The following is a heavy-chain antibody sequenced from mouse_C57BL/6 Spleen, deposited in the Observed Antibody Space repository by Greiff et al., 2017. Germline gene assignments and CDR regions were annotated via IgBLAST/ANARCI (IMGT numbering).Heavy chain of an antibody. Sequence: QVQLQQSGAELVRPGASVTLSCKASGYTFTDYEMHWVKQTPVHGLEWLGAIDPETGGTAYHQQLQGKAILTADKSSSTAYMELRSLTSDVSAVYYCTRLRDDAYYAFAYWGQGTLVTVSA. J-gene: IGHJ3*01. CDR2: IDPETGGT. D-gene: IGHD2-3*01. CDR3: TRLRDDAYYAFAY. V-gene: IGHV1-15*01. CDR1: GYTFTDYE.